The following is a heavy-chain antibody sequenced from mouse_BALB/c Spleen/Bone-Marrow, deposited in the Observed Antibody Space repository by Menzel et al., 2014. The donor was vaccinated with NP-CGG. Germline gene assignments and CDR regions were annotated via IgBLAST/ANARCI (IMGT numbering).Heavy chain of an antibody. V-gene: IGHV1-7*01. J-gene: IGHJ4*01. Sequence: VQLQQSGAEPAKPGASVMMSCKASGYTFTSYWMYWIKQRPGQGLEWIGYINPSTGYTEYNQKFKDKATLTADKSSNTTYMQLSSLTSEDSAVYYCARKGYGSYHYYSMDYWGQGTPVTVAS. CDR2: INPSTGYT. D-gene: IGHD6-1*01. CDR1: GYTFTSYW. CDR3: ARKGYGSYHYYSMDY.